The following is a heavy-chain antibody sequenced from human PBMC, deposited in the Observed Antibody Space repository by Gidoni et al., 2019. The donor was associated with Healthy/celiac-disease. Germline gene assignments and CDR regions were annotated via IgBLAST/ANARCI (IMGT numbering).Heavy chain of an antibody. V-gene: IGHV3-30*03. D-gene: IGHD3-3*01. CDR2: ISYDGSNQ. CDR1: GLPFSSYG. Sequence: QVQLVESGGGVVQPGRAVRLSWRASGLPFSSYGMHWVRPSPGKVLEFVAVISYDGSNQYYADSVKGRFTISRYNSKNTLYLQMNSLRAEDTAVYYCASAYSAFWSGPFDPWGQGTLVTVSS. J-gene: IGHJ5*02. CDR3: ASAYSAFWSGPFDP.